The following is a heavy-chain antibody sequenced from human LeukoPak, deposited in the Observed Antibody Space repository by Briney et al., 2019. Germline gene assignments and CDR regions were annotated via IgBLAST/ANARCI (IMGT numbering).Heavy chain of an antibody. J-gene: IGHJ5*02. CDR3: ARDSYCSGGSCPNWFDP. Sequence: SETLSLTCAVYGGSFSGYYWSWIRQPPGKGLEWIGYIYYSGSTNYNPSLKSRVTISVDTSKNQFSLKLSSVTAADTAVYYCARDSYCSGGSCPNWFDPWGQGTLVTVSS. V-gene: IGHV4-59*01. D-gene: IGHD2-15*01. CDR2: IYYSGST. CDR1: GGSFSGYY.